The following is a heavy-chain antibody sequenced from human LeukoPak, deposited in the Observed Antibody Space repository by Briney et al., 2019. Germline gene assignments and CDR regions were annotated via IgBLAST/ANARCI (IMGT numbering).Heavy chain of an antibody. CDR1: GGSISTYY. Sequence: SETLSLTCSVSGGSISTYYWTWIRQPPGKGLEWTGYIYYSGSTNYNPSLKSRVTISLDTSKNQFSLKLSSVTAADTAVYYCARAILSGYPDSWGQGTLVIVFS. CDR3: ARAILSGYPDS. V-gene: IGHV4-59*01. CDR2: IYYSGST. D-gene: IGHD3-3*01. J-gene: IGHJ4*02.